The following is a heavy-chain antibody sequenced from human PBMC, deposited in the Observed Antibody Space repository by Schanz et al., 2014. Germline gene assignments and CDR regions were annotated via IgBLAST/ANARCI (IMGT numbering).Heavy chain of an antibody. D-gene: IGHD1-26*01. CDR2: ISNDGSNK. CDR1: GFTFSTYA. J-gene: IGHJ4*02. V-gene: IGHV3-30-3*01. CDR3: ARGRVGPTLCPHFDY. Sequence: VQLVESGGVVAQPGGSLRLSCSASGFTFSTYAMHWVRQAPGKGLDWVTHISNDGSNKYYAASVKGRFTISRDNSKNTLHLQMNSLRAEDTALYYCARGRVGPTLCPHFDYWGQGTLVTVSS.